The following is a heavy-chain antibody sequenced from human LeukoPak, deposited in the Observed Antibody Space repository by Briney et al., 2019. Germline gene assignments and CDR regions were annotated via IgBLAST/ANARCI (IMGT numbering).Heavy chain of an antibody. Sequence: GGSLRLSCAASGFIFSSYWMSWVRQAPGKGLEGVANIKEDGSEKYYVDSVKGRFTISRDNAKNSLYLQMNSLRAEDTAVYYCARDRYYDFWSGPNDYWGQGTLVTVSS. D-gene: IGHD3-3*01. CDR2: IKEDGSEK. CDR1: GFIFSSYW. J-gene: IGHJ4*02. CDR3: ARDRYYDFWSGPNDY. V-gene: IGHV3-7*01.